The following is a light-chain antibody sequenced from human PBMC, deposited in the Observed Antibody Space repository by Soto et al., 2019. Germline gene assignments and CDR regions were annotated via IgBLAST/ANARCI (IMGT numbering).Light chain of an antibody. CDR3: QTYDSSLDDWV. J-gene: IGLJ3*02. CDR2: INN. CDR1: SSNIGADFG. V-gene: IGLV1-40*01. Sequence: QPVLTQPPSVSGAPGQRVTISCTGSSSNIGADFGVNWYQHLPGTAPKLLIYINNNRPSGVPGRFSGSQSGSSASLAITGLQAEDEADYYCQTYDSSLDDWVFGGGTKLTVL.